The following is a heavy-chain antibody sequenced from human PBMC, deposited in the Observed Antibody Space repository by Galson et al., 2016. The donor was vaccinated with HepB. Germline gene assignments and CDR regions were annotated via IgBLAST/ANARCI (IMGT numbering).Heavy chain of an antibody. CDR2: ISSGGGTK. V-gene: IGHV3-30*18. Sequence: SLRLSCAASGFTFSDSGMHWVRQAPGKGLEWVAVISSGGGTKYYADPVKGRFTISRDNSKNTLYLQMISLRAEDTAVYYCTKRGQQLVKDAFDVWGQGTLVTVSS. D-gene: IGHD6-13*01. J-gene: IGHJ3*01. CDR3: TKRGQQLVKDAFDV. CDR1: GFTFSDSG.